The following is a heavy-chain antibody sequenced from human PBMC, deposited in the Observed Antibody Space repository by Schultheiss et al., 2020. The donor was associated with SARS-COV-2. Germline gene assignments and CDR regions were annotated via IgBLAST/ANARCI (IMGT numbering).Heavy chain of an antibody. CDR1: GGSISSSSYY. J-gene: IGHJ2*01. D-gene: IGHD3-3*01. V-gene: IGHV4-61*02. CDR2: IYTSGST. CDR3: ARDSRRWRFFDL. Sequence: SETLSLTCTVSGGSISSSSYYWSWIRQPAGKGLEWIGRIYTSGSTNYNPSLKSRVTMSVDTSKNQFSLKLSSVTAADTAVYYCARDSRRWRFFDLWGRGTLVTVSS.